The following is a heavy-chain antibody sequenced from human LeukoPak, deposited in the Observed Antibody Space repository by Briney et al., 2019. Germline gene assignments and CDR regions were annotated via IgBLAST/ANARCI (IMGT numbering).Heavy chain of an antibody. V-gene: IGHV1-8*01. CDR3: AIRYGSGEKYYYYYYMDV. J-gene: IGHJ6*03. D-gene: IGHD3-10*01. CDR1: GYTFTSYD. Sequence: ASVKVSCKASGYTFTSYDINWVRQATGQGLEWMGWMNPNSGNTGYAQKFQGRVTMTRNTSISTAYMELSSPRSEDTAVYYCAIRYGSGEKYYYYYYMDVWGKGTTVTVSS. CDR2: MNPNSGNT.